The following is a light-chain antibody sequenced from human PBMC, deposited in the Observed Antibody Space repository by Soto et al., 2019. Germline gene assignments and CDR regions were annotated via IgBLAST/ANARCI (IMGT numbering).Light chain of an antibody. CDR3: QQYKNWPPLT. CDR1: QSVTYN. V-gene: IGKV3-15*01. J-gene: IGKJ4*01. CDR2: GAF. Sequence: EIVMKQSPATLSSSPGETATLSCRASQSVTYNLAWYQQKPGQGPRLLIYGAFTRATGIPARVSGSGSGTEFTLTISSLQSEEFAVYYWQQYKNWPPLTFGGGTKVEIK.